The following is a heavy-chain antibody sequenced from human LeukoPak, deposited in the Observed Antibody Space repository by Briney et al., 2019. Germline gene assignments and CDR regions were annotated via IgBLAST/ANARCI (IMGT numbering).Heavy chain of an antibody. J-gene: IGHJ4*02. CDR3: ARGLKKQFDY. V-gene: IGHV1-69*02. Sequence: SVKVSCKASGGTLSSYTVNWVRQAPGQGLEWMGRIIPIVNIPNYAQKLQGRVTITADKSTNTAYMELSSLRSEDTAVYYCARGLKKQFDYWGQGTLVTVSS. CDR1: GGTLSSYT. CDR2: IIPIVNIP. D-gene: IGHD3/OR15-3a*01.